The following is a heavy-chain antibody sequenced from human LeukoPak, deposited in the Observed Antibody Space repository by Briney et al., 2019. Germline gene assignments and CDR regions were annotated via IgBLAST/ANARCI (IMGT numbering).Heavy chain of an antibody. D-gene: IGHD1-26*01. Sequence: ASVKVSCKASGYRFTNYFMHWVRQAPGQGLEWKGWSNNTKYSQDFQGRVTITRDTSASTVYMELSSLRSEDTAVYYCARDSGSYRLRTTDAFDIWGQGTMVTVSS. CDR1: GYRFTNYF. CDR2: SNNT. J-gene: IGHJ3*02. CDR3: ARDSGSYRLRTTDAFDI. V-gene: IGHV1-3*02.